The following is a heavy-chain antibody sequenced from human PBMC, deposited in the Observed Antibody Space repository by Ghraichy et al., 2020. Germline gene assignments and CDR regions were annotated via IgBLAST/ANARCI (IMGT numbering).Heavy chain of an antibody. CDR1: GFTFGDYA. Sequence: GGSLRLSCTASGFTFGDYAMSWFRQAPGKGLEWVGFIRSKAYGGTTEYAASVKGRFTISRDDSKSIAYLQMNSLKTEDTAVYYCTRDLPYYYDSSGYYPIDAFDIWGQGTMVTVSS. V-gene: IGHV3-49*03. D-gene: IGHD3-22*01. CDR2: IRSKAYGGTT. J-gene: IGHJ3*02. CDR3: TRDLPYYYDSSGYYPIDAFDI.